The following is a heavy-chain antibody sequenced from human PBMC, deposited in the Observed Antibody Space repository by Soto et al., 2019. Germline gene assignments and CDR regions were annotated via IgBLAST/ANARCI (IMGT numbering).Heavy chain of an antibody. V-gene: IGHV1-3*01. CDR3: ARGPYCGGDCYSDY. CDR1: GYSFSSFS. CDR2: ISADTGNI. Sequence: ASVKVSCKTSGYSFSSFSLHWVRQAPGQRLEGMGWISADTGNIQYSQSFQGRVTMTIDTSTSTAYMELRSLRSDDTAVYYCARGPYCGGDCYSDYWGQGTLVTVSS. J-gene: IGHJ4*02. D-gene: IGHD2-21*02.